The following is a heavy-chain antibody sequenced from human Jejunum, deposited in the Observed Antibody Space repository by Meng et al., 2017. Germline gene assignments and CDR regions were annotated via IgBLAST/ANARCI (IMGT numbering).Heavy chain of an antibody. J-gene: IGHJ4*02. V-gene: IGHV3-23*04. D-gene: IGHD1-1*01. Sequence: EVQLGESGGGLVQPGGSLRLSCAASGFIFSDYAMIWVRQAPGKGLEWVSSISVSGLTTYYADSVKGRFTISRDNSMNTLSLQMNSLSADDTAVYYCAKTHWLDYWGQGTLVTVAS. CDR2: ISVSGLTT. CDR1: GFIFSDYA. CDR3: AKTHWLDY.